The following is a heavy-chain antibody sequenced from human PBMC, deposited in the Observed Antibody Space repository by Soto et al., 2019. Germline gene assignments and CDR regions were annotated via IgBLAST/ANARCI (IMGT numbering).Heavy chain of an antibody. Sequence: SETLSLTCTVSGGSISSSSYYWGWIRQPPGKGLEWIGSIYYSGSTYYNPSLKSRVTISVDTSKNQFSLKLSSVTAADTAVYYCAREGLYGGNSVDYWGQGTLVTVSS. V-gene: IGHV4-39*02. CDR2: IYYSGST. D-gene: IGHD4-17*01. CDR1: GGSISSSSYY. CDR3: AREGLYGGNSVDY. J-gene: IGHJ4*02.